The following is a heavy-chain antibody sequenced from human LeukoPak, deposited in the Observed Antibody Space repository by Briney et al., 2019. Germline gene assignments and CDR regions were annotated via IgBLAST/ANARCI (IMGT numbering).Heavy chain of an antibody. D-gene: IGHD3-22*01. Sequence: GASVKVSCKVSGYTLTELSMHWVRQAPGKGLEWMGGFDPEDGETIYAQKFQGRVTMTEDTSTDTAYMELSSLRSEDTAVYYCATPARYYYDSSASDAFDIWGQGTMVTVSS. CDR1: GYTLTELS. CDR3: ATPARYYYDSSASDAFDI. V-gene: IGHV1-24*01. CDR2: FDPEDGET. J-gene: IGHJ3*02.